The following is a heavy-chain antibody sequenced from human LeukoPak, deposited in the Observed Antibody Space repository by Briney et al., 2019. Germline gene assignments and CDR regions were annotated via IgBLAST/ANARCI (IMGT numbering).Heavy chain of an antibody. V-gene: IGHV4-39*01. CDR2: IYYSGST. D-gene: IGHD5-18*01. CDR1: GGSISSSIYY. J-gene: IGHJ4*02. CDR3: ARTGWIQLRNY. Sequence: PSETLSLTCTVSGGSISSSIYYWGWIRQPPGKGLEWIGSIYYSGSTYYNSSLGSRVTISVDTSKNQFSLKMDSVTAADTAVYYCARTGWIQLRNYWGQGTLVTVSS.